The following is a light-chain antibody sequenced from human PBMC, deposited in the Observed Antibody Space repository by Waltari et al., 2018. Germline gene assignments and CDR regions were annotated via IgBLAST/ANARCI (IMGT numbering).Light chain of an antibody. CDR3: SSYRSSNTVV. J-gene: IGLJ2*01. CDR1: SSYVGDYTY. V-gene: IGLV2-14*03. Sequence: QSALTQPASVSGSPGQSITISCAGSSSYVGDYTYVSWYQHHPGKAPKLLIFDVIKRPSGVSNRFFGSKSGNTASLTISGLQAEDEADYYCSSYRSSNTVVFGGGTKLTVL. CDR2: DVI.